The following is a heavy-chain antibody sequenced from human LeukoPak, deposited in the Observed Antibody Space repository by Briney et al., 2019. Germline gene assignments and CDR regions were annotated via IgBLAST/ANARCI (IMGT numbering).Heavy chain of an antibody. V-gene: IGHV1-46*01. J-gene: IGHJ3*02. CDR2: INPSGGSP. D-gene: IGHD6-6*01. CDR1: GYTFTSYY. Sequence: ASVKVSCKAAGYTFTSYYMHWVRQAPGQGLEWMGIINPSGGSPSYAQKFQGRVTMTRDTSTSTVYMELSSLRSEDTAVYYCARRRWSSSSRDAFDIWGQGTMVTVSS. CDR3: ARRRWSSSSRDAFDI.